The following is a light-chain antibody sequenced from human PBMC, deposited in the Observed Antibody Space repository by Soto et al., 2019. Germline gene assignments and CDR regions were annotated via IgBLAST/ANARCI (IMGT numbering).Light chain of an antibody. Sequence: DIVLTQSPGTLSLSPGERATLSCRASQSVSSSYLAWYQQKPGQAPGLLIYGASSRATGIPDRFSGSGSGTDFTLTISRLEPEDFAVYYCQQYGRSPWTFGQGTKVDIK. V-gene: IGKV3-20*01. CDR2: GAS. J-gene: IGKJ1*01. CDR1: QSVSSSY. CDR3: QQYGRSPWT.